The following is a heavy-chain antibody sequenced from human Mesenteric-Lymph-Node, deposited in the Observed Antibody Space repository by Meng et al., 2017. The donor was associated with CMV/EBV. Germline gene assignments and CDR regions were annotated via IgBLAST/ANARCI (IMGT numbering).Heavy chain of an antibody. J-gene: IGHJ4*02. V-gene: IGHV1-69*10. CDR3: ASGGHGSSWYSLDY. CDR2: IIPILGIA. D-gene: IGHD6-13*01. Sequence: SVKVSCKASGGTFSSYAISWVRQAPGQGLEWMGGIIPILGIANYAQKFQGRVTITADKSTSTAYMELSSLRSEDTAVYYCASGGHGSSWYSLDYWGQGTLVTVSS. CDR1: GGTFSSYA.